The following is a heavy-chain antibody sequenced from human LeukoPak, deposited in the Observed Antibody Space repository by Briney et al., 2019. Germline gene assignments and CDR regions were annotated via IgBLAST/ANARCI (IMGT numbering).Heavy chain of an antibody. J-gene: IGHJ3*02. D-gene: IGHD5-18*01. CDR1: GFTVSSNY. CDR2: IYSGGST. Sequence: GGSLRLSCAASGFTVSSNYMSWVRQAPGKGLEWVSYIYSGGSTYYADSVKGRFNISRENSKNTLYLQMNSLRAEDTAVYYCARVSGQLWSEDAFDIWGQGTMVTVSS. V-gene: IGHV3-66*01. CDR3: ARVSGQLWSEDAFDI.